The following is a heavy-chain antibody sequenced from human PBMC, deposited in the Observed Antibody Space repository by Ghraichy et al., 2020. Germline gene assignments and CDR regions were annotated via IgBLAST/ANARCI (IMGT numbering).Heavy chain of an antibody. D-gene: IGHD3-16*01. CDR3: HPFNNYCLGDYYRTDY. J-gene: IGHJ4*02. CDR1: GFAFSDNG. V-gene: IGHV3-74*01. Sequence: GGSLRLSCVASGFAFSDNGMHWVRQTPGKGLVWVSRINGGGSRTNYADSAEGRFTISRDNVKNTLYLQMNSLRAEDTAVYYCHPFNNYCLGDYYRTDYWSQGTLLTV. CDR2: INGGGSRT.